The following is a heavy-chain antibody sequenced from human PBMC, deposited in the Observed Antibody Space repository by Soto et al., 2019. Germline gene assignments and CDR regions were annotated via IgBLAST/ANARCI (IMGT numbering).Heavy chain of an antibody. V-gene: IGHV3-74*01. J-gene: IGHJ2*01. CDR3: VRAAYGGNFVPGWYFDL. CDR1: EFTFNDYW. CDR2: INHDGSST. Sequence: PGGSVRLSCAASEFTFNDYWMHWVRHAPGEALVWVSRINHDGSSTTYADSVKGRFTISRDNAKNSLYLQMNSLRAEDTAIYYCVRAAYGGNFVPGWYFDLWGRGTLVTVSS. D-gene: IGHD4-17*01.